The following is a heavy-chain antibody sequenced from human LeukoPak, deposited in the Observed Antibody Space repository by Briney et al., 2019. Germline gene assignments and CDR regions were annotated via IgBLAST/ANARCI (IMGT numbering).Heavy chain of an antibody. CDR1: GFTFSSYV. CDR3: ARADLMATLNRD. CDR2: ISYDGSNE. Sequence: PGESLRLSCAASGFTFSSYVMHWVRQAPGKGLEWVAIISYDGSNEYYADSVKGRFTISRDNSKNTLYLQMNSLRAADTAVYYCARADLMATLNRDWGQGTLVTVSS. D-gene: IGHD5-24*01. J-gene: IGHJ4*02. V-gene: IGHV3-30*04.